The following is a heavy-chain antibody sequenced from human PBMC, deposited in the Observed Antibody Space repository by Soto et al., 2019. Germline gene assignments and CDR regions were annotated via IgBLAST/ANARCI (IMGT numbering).Heavy chain of an antibody. CDR2: IYYSGST. CDR1: GGSISSGGYY. D-gene: IGHD3-3*01. V-gene: IGHV4-31*03. Sequence: SETLSLTCTVSGGSISSGGYYWSWIRQHPGKGLEWIGYIYYSGSTYYNPSLKSRVTISVDTSKNQFSLKLSSVAAADTAVYYCARGITIFGVVKTFDXWGQGTLVTV. CDR3: ARGITIFGVVKTFDX. J-gene: IGHJ4*02.